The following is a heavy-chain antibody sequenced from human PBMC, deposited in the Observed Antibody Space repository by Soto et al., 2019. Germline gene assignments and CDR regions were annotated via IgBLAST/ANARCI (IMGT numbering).Heavy chain of an antibody. J-gene: IGHJ4*02. Sequence: GGSLRLSCAASGFTFSSYAMSWVRQAPGKGLEWLASISFDGTKKYYADSVKGRFTISRDNAKNTLYLQMNSLRAEDTAVYYCATHLPNYWGQGTLVTVSS. V-gene: IGHV3-30-3*01. CDR1: GFTFSSYA. CDR2: ISFDGTKK. CDR3: ATHLPNY.